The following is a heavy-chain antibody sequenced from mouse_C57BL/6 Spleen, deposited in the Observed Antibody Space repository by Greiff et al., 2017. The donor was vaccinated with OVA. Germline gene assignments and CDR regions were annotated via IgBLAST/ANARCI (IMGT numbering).Heavy chain of an antibody. J-gene: IGHJ3*01. Sequence: VQLQQSGAELVKPGASVKLSCPASGFNIKDYYMPWVKQRTEQGLEWFGRFDPEDGETKYAPQFQGKAPITEDTSSNTAYLQLSSLTSEDTAVYYCARSGQLRLLAYWGQGTLVTVSA. CDR3: ARSGQLRLLAY. CDR1: GFNIKDYY. CDR2: FDPEDGET. V-gene: IGHV14-2*01. D-gene: IGHD3-2*02.